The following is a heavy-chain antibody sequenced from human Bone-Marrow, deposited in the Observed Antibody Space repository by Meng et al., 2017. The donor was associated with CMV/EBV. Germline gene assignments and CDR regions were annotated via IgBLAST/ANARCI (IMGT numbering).Heavy chain of an antibody. CDR3: ARWIGSGYYKVDKVTDYYYYGMDV. CDR1: GFTFDDYA. D-gene: IGHD3-3*01. V-gene: IGHV3-9*01. J-gene: IGHJ6*02. Sequence: SLKISCAASGFTFDDYAMHWVRQAPGKGLEWVSGISWNSGSIGYADSVKGRFTISRDNAKNSLYLQMNSLRAEDTALYYCARWIGSGYYKVDKVTDYYYYGMDVWGQGTTVTAP. CDR2: ISWNSGSI.